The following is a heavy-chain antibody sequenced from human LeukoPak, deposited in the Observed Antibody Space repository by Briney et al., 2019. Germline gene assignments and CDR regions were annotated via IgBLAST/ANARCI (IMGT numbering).Heavy chain of an antibody. CDR2: FYPGDSDT. D-gene: IGHD1-14*01. V-gene: IGHV5-51*01. Sequence: GESLKISCKGSGYSFTSYWIGWLRQMPGNGLEWLGIFYPGDSDTRYSPSFQGQVTISADKSISTAYLQWSSLRASDTAMYYCANLLHRRITGAFDTWGQWTMVTVSS. CDR1: GYSFTSYW. J-gene: IGHJ3*02. CDR3: ANLLHRRITGAFDT.